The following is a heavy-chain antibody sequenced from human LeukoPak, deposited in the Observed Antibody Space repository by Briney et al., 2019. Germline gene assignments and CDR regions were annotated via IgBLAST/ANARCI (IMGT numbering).Heavy chain of an antibody. V-gene: IGHV4-59*01. D-gene: IGHD6-19*01. J-gene: IGHJ4*02. CDR3: ARSGILGIAVAGEPFDY. CDR2: IYYSGST. Sequence: PSETLSLTCTVSGGSISSYYWSWIRQPPGKGLEWIGYIYYSGSTNYNPSLKSRVTISVDTSKNQFSLKLSSVTAADTAVYYCARSGILGIAVAGEPFDYWGQGTLVTVSS. CDR1: GGSISSYY.